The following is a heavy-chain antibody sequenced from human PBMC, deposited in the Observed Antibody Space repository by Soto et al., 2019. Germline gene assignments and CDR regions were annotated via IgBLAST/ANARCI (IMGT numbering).Heavy chain of an antibody. J-gene: IGHJ4*02. CDR1: GYTFTGFY. CDR3: ARDLVTVAAFDS. Sequence: ASVKVSCKASGYTFTGFYIHWVRQAPGQGLEWMGWINPNSGGTKFAQKFQGRVTMTRDTSITTAYMELTRLTSDDPAVYFCARDLVTVAAFDSWGRGPLVTVSS. CDR2: INPNSGGT. D-gene: IGHD6-19*01. V-gene: IGHV1-2*02.